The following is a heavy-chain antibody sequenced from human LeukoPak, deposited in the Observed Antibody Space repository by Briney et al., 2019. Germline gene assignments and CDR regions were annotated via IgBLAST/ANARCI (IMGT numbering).Heavy chain of an antibody. Sequence: PSETLSLTCAVSGGSISSGGYSWSWIRQPPGKGLEWIGYIYHSGSTYYNPSLKSRVTISVDTSKNQFSLKLSSVTAADTAVYYCASGDCSGGSRDIPVDYWGQGTQVTVSS. CDR3: ASGDCSGGSRDIPVDY. D-gene: IGHD2-15*01. CDR1: GGSISSGGYS. J-gene: IGHJ4*02. V-gene: IGHV4-30-2*01. CDR2: IYHSGST.